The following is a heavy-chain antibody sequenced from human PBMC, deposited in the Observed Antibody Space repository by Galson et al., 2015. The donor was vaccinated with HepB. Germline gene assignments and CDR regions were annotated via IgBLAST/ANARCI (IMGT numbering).Heavy chain of an antibody. CDR3: ARGRFGVGRYDY. Sequence: SLRLSCAASGFPFSDYYMTWIRQFPGKGLEWVSYISSSSADIYYGDSVKGRFTISRDNAKKSLHLQMNNLRAADTAVYYCARGRFGVGRYDYWGQGTLVTVSS. CDR2: ISSSSADI. CDR1: GFPFSDYY. V-gene: IGHV3-11*01. D-gene: IGHD3-3*01. J-gene: IGHJ4*02.